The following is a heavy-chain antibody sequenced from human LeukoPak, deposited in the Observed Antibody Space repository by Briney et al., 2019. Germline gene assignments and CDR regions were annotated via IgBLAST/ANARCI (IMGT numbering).Heavy chain of an antibody. D-gene: IGHD2-15*01. J-gene: IGHJ5*02. V-gene: IGHV4-59*01. CDR3: ARMVVAATVYWFDP. Sequence: SETLSLTCTVSGGSISSYYWSWIRQPPGKGPEWIGYIYYSGSTNYNPSLKSRVTISVDTSKNQFSLKLSSVTAADTAVYYCARMVVAATVYWFDPWGQGTLVTVSS. CDR1: GGSISSYY. CDR2: IYYSGST.